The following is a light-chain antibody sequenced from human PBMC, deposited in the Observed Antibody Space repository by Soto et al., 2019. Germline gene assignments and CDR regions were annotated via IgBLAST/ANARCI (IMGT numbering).Light chain of an antibody. CDR1: SSDVGGYNY. CDR3: TSYAGSINWV. J-gene: IGLJ3*02. CDR2: EVS. Sequence: QSALTQPPSASGSPGQSVTISCTGTSSDVGGYNYVSWYQQHPGKAPKLMIFEVSKQPSGVPDRFSGSKSGNTASLTVSGLQAEDEADYYCTSYAGSINWVFGGGTKVTVL. V-gene: IGLV2-8*01.